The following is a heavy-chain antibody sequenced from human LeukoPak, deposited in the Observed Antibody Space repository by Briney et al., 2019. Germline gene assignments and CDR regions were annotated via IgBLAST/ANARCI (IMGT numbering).Heavy chain of an antibody. CDR2: IQPDGIDK. V-gene: IGHV3-7*01. CDR3: ATISAQTFDI. Sequence: AGSLRLSCVVSGFTSRNHWANWVRQSPRKGLEWVANIQPDGIDKYYVDSARGRFTVSRDNAKNSAFLQMNSLRAEDTAIYYCATISAQTFDIWGQGTLVSVSS. J-gene: IGHJ3*02. CDR1: GFTSRNHW. D-gene: IGHD5-24*01.